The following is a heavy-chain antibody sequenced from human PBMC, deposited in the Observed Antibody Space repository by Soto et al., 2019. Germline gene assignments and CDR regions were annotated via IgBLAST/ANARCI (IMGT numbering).Heavy chain of an antibody. D-gene: IGHD3-3*01. CDR1: GYSFSNFD. V-gene: IGHV1-8*01. Sequence: QVQLVQSGAEVKKPGASVKVSCKASGYSFSNFDVNWVRQAPGQGLEWVGWMDPRNGNTGYAEKFQGRVTMTANIAISTAYMELSSLKSEDTAVYYCTRELGDFRSSSEVFLYVMDVWGQGTTVTVS. CDR3: TRELGDFRSSSEVFLYVMDV. CDR2: MDPRNGNT. J-gene: IGHJ6*02.